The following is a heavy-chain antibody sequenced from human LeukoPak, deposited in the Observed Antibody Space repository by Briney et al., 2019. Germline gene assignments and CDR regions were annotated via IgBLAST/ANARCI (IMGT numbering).Heavy chain of an antibody. CDR3: ARVIAVNWFDP. V-gene: IGHV4-59*01. CDR2: IYYSGST. D-gene: IGHD6-19*01. CDR1: GGSISTYY. Sequence: PSETLSLTCTVSGGSISTYYWSWIRQPPGKGLEWIGYIYYSGSTNYNPSLKSRVTISVDTSKNQFSLKLSSVTAADTAVYYCARVIAVNWFDPWGQGTLVTVSS. J-gene: IGHJ5*02.